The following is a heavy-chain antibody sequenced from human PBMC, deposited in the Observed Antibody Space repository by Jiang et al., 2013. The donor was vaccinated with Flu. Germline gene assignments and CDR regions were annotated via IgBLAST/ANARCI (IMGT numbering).Heavy chain of an antibody. D-gene: IGHD3-3*01. Sequence: RLSCAASGFTFSDYYMSWIRQAPGKGLEWVSYISTGGSTIYYADSVKGRFTISRDNAKNSLYLQMNSLRAEDTAVYYCARHHADVLRFLESVLDAFDIWGQGTMVTVSS. J-gene: IGHJ3*02. CDR1: GFTFSDYY. V-gene: IGHV3-11*01. CDR2: ISTGGSTI. CDR3: ARHHADVLRFLESVLDAFDI.